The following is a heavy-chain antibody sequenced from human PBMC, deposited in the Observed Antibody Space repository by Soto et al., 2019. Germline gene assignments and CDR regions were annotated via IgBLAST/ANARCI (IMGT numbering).Heavy chain of an antibody. CDR1: GFTFSSYG. D-gene: IGHD2-2*01. V-gene: IGHV3-30*18. J-gene: IGHJ4*02. CDR3: AKDFEGRTSSYFDY. Sequence: PGGSLRLSCAASGFTFSSYGMHWVRQAPGKGLEWVAVISYDGSNKYYADSVKGRFTISRDNSKNTLYLQMNSLRAEDTAVYYCAKDFEGRTSSYFDYWGQGTLVTVSS. CDR2: ISYDGSNK.